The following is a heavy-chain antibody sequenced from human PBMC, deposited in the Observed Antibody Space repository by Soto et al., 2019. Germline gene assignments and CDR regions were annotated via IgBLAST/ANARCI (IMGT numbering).Heavy chain of an antibody. J-gene: IGHJ4*02. CDR2: IYYSGST. CDR3: ERHLGLFHFDY. V-gene: IGHV4-39*01. D-gene: IGHD2-21*01. Sequence: PSETLSLTCTVSGGSITSRSYYWGWIRQPPGKGLEWIGSIYYSGSTYYNPSLKSRVSISVDTSKNQFSLKLSSVTAADTAVYYCERHLGLFHFDYWGQGTLVTVSS. CDR1: GGSITSRSYY.